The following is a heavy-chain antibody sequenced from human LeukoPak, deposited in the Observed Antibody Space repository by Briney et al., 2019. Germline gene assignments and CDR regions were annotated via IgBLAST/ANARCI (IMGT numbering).Heavy chain of an antibody. V-gene: IGHV1-18*01. CDR1: GYTFLSYG. D-gene: IGHD3-10*01. CDR3: ARSLWFGEYIRGMENTYYGMDV. Sequence: ASVKVSRKASGYTFLSYGINWVRQAPGHGPEWMGWFSAYNGNTNLAPKFQGRVTLTTDTYSTTAYMDLRGLGSDDTAVYYCARSLWFGEYIRGMENTYYGMDVWGQGTTVTVSS. J-gene: IGHJ6*02. CDR2: FSAYNGNT.